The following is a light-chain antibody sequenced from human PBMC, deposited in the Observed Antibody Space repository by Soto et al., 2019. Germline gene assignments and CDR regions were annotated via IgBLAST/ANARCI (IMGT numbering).Light chain of an antibody. V-gene: IGKV3-20*01. J-gene: IGKJ4*01. Sequence: EIVLTQSPGTLSLSPGERATLSCRASQSVSSSYLDWYQQKPGQAPRLLIYGASSRDTGIPDRFSGSGSGTDFTLTISRLEPEDFAVYYCQQYGSSLFGGGTKLEIK. CDR3: QQYGSSL. CDR2: GAS. CDR1: QSVSSSY.